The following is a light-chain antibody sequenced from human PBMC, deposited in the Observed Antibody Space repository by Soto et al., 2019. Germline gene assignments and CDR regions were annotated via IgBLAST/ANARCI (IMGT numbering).Light chain of an antibody. CDR2: EES. Sequence: DIHLTQSPSSLSASVGDIVTITCLASQAITNNLAWYQQKPGNPPRLLIYEESTLHSGVPSRFSGRKVGTQFILTIDSLQPEDFATYYCQQVKSYPRTFGGGTKVDIK. CDR3: QQVKSYPRT. J-gene: IGKJ4*01. V-gene: IGKV1-9*01. CDR1: QAITNN.